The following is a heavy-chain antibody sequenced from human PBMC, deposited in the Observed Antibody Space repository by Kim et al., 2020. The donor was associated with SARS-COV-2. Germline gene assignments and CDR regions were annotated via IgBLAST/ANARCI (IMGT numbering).Heavy chain of an antibody. V-gene: IGHV4-39*07. Sequence: SETLSLTCTVSGGSISSSSYYWGWIRQPPGKGLEWIGSIYYSGSTYYNPSLKSRVTISVDTSKNQFSLKLSSVTAADTAVYYCSRVGIAVAGTEDYWGQG. CDR2: IYYSGST. CDR1: GGSISSSSYY. D-gene: IGHD6-19*01. CDR3: SRVGIAVAGTEDY. J-gene: IGHJ4*02.